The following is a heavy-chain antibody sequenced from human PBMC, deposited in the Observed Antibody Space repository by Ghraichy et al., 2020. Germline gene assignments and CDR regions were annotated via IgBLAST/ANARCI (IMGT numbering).Heavy chain of an antibody. CDR2: INHSGST. V-gene: IGHV4-34*01. J-gene: IGHJ4*02. D-gene: IGHD6-25*01. CDR3: ARDGAANDY. CDR1: GGSFSGYY. Sequence: SETLSLTCAVYGGSFSGYYWSWIRQPPGKGLEWIGEINHSGSTNYNPSLKSRVTISVDTSKNQFSLKLSSVTAADTAVYYCARDGAANDYWGQGTLVTVSS.